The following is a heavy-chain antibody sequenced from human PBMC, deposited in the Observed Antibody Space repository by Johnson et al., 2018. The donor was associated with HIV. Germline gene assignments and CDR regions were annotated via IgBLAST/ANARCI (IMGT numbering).Heavy chain of an antibody. Sequence: VHLVESGGGLVQPGGSLRLSCAASGFTFNSYWMSWVRQAPGKGLEWVANIKQDGSEKYYVDSVKGRFSISRDNSKNTLYFQMNSLRAEDTAVYYCARDFGYYYDRWAFDIWGQGTMVTVSS. J-gene: IGHJ3*02. D-gene: IGHD3-22*01. V-gene: IGHV3-7*01. CDR3: ARDFGYYYDRWAFDI. CDR1: GFTFNSYW. CDR2: IKQDGSEK.